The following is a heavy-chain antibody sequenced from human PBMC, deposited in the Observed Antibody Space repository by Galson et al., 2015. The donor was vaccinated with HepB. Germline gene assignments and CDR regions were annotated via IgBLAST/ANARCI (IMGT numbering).Heavy chain of an antibody. Sequence: SLRLSCAASGFTFSNYGMHWVRQAPGKGLEWVAVIWYDGSHKYYGDSVRGRFTISRDNSKNTLYLQMNSLRAEDTAVYYCAREYCTNGECYKNDAFDTWGQGTMVTVSS. D-gene: IGHD2-8*01. V-gene: IGHV3-33*01. CDR3: AREYCTNGECYKNDAFDT. J-gene: IGHJ3*02. CDR1: GFTFSNYG. CDR2: IWYDGSHK.